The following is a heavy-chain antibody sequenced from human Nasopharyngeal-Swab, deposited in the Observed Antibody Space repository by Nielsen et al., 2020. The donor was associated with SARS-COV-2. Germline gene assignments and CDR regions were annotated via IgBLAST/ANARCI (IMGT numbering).Heavy chain of an antibody. Sequence: WGSLTLSCAASGFSFSTYSMNWVRQAPGKGLEWVSYISSSSTIYYADSVKGRFTISRDNAKNSLYLQMNSLRDEDTAVYYCAAARAGYWGQGTLVTVSS. J-gene: IGHJ4*02. CDR1: GFSFSTYS. D-gene: IGHD6-6*01. CDR2: ISSSSTI. CDR3: AAARAGY. V-gene: IGHV3-48*02.